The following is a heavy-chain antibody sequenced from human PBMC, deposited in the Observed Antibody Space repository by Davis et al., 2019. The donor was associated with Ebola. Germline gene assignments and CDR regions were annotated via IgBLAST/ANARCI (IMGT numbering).Heavy chain of an antibody. D-gene: IGHD2-2*01. J-gene: IGHJ5*02. CDR2: INHSGST. CDR1: GGSFSGYY. Sequence: SETLSLTCAVYGGSFSGYYWSWIRQPPGQGLEWIGEINHSGSTNYNPSLKSRVTISVDTSKNQFSLKLSSVTAADTAVYYCARVKYQLLLVTWPWGQGTLVTVSS. CDR3: ARVKYQLLLVTWP. V-gene: IGHV4-34*01.